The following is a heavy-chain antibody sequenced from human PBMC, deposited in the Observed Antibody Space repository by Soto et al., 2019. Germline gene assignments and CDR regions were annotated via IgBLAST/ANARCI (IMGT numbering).Heavy chain of an antibody. CDR2: IIPIFGTA. D-gene: IGHD3-22*01. Sequence: QAQLEQSGGEVKKPGSSVKVSCKASRVAFSKFIVTWVRQAPGLGLEWVGGIIPIFGTANYAQKFQGRVTITADESTSTSYMEVNNLRSEDTAMYYCARGGIHYYDSSGHAFDYWGQGTLITVSS. CDR1: RVAFSKFI. V-gene: IGHV1-69*01. J-gene: IGHJ4*02. CDR3: ARGGIHYYDSSGHAFDY.